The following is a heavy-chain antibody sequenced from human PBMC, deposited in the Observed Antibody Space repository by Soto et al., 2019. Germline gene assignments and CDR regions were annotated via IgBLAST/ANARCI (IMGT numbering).Heavy chain of an antibody. D-gene: IGHD3-10*01. V-gene: IGHV3-9*01. Sequence: EVQLVESGGGLVQPGRSLRLSCAASGFTFDDYAMHWVRQAPGKGLEWVSGISWNSGSIGYADSVKGRFTISRDNAKNSLYLQMNSLRAEDTALYYCAKDIRRSVVGFDYWGQGTLVTVSS. CDR2: ISWNSGSI. J-gene: IGHJ4*02. CDR1: GFTFDDYA. CDR3: AKDIRRSVVGFDY.